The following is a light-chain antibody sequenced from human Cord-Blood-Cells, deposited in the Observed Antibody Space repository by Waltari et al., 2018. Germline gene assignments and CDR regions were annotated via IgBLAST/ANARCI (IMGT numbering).Light chain of an antibody. V-gene: IGLV3-1*01. CDR2: QDS. J-gene: IGLJ1*01. Sequence: SYELTQPPSVSVSPGQTASITCSGDKLGDKYACWYQQKPGQSPVVVIYQDSKRPSGIPERFSCSNSGNTATLTISGTQAMDEADYYCQAWDSSTYVFGTGTKVTVL. CDR1: KLGDKY. CDR3: QAWDSSTYV.